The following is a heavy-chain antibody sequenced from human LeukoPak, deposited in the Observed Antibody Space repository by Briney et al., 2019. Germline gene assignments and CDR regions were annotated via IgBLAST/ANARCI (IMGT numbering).Heavy chain of an antibody. V-gene: IGHV3-7*03. CDR1: GFTFSTYW. J-gene: IGHJ4*02. CDR2: IKEDGSEK. CDR3: ARDRGWLVSDY. D-gene: IGHD6-19*01. Sequence: GGSLRLSCAASGFTFSTYWMGWVRQAPGKGLEWLGNIKEDGSEKYYVDFVKGRFTISRDNAKNSLSLQMNSLRVEDTAVYYCARDRGWLVSDYWGQGTLLTASS.